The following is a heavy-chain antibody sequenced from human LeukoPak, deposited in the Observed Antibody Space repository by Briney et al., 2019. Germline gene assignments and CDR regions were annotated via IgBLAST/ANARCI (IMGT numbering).Heavy chain of an antibody. V-gene: IGHV3-23*01. CDR3: ARRGESTTYGDYRFDY. CDR1: GFTFSNHA. J-gene: IGHJ4*02. CDR2: ISGSSGLT. Sequence: GGSLRLSCAASGFTFSNHAMSWVRQAPGRGLERVSAISGSSGLTYYADSVKGRFTISRGNSKNTLFLQMNSLRAEDTAVYYCARRGESTTYGDYRFDYWGQGTLVTVSS. D-gene: IGHD4-17*01.